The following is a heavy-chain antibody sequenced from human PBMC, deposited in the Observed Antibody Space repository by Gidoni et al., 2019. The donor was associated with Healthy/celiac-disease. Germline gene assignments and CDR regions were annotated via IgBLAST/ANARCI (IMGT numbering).Heavy chain of an antibody. J-gene: IGHJ3*02. D-gene: IGHD3-10*01. CDR1: GYSFTSYW. V-gene: IGHV5-51*01. CDR2: IYLGDSDT. CDR3: ATYYYGSGSYYNRFDAFDI. Sequence: EVQLVKSGAEVKQPGESLKISCKGSGYSFTSYWIRWVRQMPGKGLEWMGIIYLGDSDTGYSPSFQGQVTISADKSISTAYLQWSSQKASDTAMYYCATYYYGSGSYYNRFDAFDIWGQGTMVTVSS.